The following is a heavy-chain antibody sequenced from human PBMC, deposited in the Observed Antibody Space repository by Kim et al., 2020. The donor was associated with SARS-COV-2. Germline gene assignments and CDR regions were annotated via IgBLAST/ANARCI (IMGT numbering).Heavy chain of an antibody. Sequence: ADSVKGRFTISRDNSKNTLYLQMNSLRAEDTAVYYCARGMTQWLVPYRYWGQGTLVTVSS. D-gene: IGHD6-19*01. J-gene: IGHJ4*02. CDR3: ARGMTQWLVPYRY. V-gene: IGHV3-23*01.